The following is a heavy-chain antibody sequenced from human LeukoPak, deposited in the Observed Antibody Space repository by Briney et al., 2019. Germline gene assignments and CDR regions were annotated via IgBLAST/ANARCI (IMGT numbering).Heavy chain of an antibody. CDR3: ARDFGGYCSGGSCYYPPPT. Sequence: GGSLRLSCAASGFTVSSNYMSWVRQAPGKGLEWVSVIYGGGSTYYADSVKGRFTISRDNSKNTLYLQMNSLRAEDTAVYYCARDFGGYCSGGSCYYPPPTWGQGTLVTVSS. CDR1: GFTVSSNY. CDR2: IYGGGST. D-gene: IGHD2-15*01. V-gene: IGHV3-53*01. J-gene: IGHJ5*02.